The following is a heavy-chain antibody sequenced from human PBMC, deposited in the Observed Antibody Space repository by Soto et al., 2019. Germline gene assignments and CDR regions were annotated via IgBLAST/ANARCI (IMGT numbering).Heavy chain of an antibody. CDR2: IIPIFGTA. CDR1: GGTFSSYA. CDR3: ARGIFSPYYYDSSGPWGY. Sequence: ASVKVSCKASGGTFSSYAISWVRQAPGQGLEWMGGIIPIFGTANYAQKFQGRVTITADESTSTAYMELSSLRSEDTAVYYCARGIFSPYYYDSSGPWGYWGQGTLVTVSS. D-gene: IGHD3-22*01. V-gene: IGHV1-69*13. J-gene: IGHJ4*02.